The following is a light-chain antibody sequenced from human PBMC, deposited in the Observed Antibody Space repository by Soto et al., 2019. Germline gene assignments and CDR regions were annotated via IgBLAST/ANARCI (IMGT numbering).Light chain of an antibody. J-gene: IGLJ1*01. CDR1: NSNIGSNT. CDR2: SNN. Sequence: QSVVTQPPSASGTPGQRVTIPCSGSNSNIGSNTVNWYQQLPGAAPKLLIYSNNQRPSGVPDRFSGSKSGTSASLAITGLQSEDEADYYCNSQTTSGIRVFGTGTKLTVL. V-gene: IGLV1-44*01. CDR3: NSQTTSGIRV.